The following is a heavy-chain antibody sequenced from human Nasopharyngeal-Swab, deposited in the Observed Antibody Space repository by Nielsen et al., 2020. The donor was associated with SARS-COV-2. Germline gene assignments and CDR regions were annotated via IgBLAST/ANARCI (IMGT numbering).Heavy chain of an antibody. J-gene: IGHJ4*02. CDR3: ARDTPPYDFWSGWQPSFDY. D-gene: IGHD3-3*01. CDR2: ISYDGSNK. V-gene: IGHV3-30*04. Sequence: GGSLRLSCAASGFTFSNYAMHWVRQAPGKGLEWVAVISYDGSNKYYADSVKGRFTISRDNSKNTLYLQMNSLRAEDTAVYYCARDTPPYDFWSGWQPSFDYWGQGTLVTVSS. CDR1: GFTFSNYA.